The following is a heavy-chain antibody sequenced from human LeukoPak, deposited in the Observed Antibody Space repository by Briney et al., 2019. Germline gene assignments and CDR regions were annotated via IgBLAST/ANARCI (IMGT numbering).Heavy chain of an antibody. V-gene: IGHV3-33*01. D-gene: IGHD6-19*01. CDR2: IWYDGSNK. CDR3: ARVSALGISTGWFGDY. J-gene: IGHJ4*02. Sequence: GRSLRLSCAASGSTFSSYGMHWVRQAPGKGLEWVAVIWYDGSNKYYADSVKGRFTISRDNSKNTLYLQMNSLRAEDTAVYYCARVSALGISTGWFGDYWGQGTLVTVSS. CDR1: GSTFSSYG.